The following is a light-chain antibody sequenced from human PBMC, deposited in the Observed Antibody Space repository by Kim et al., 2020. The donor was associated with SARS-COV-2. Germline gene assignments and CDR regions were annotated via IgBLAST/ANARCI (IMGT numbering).Light chain of an antibody. Sequence: SYELTQPPSVSVSPGQTASITCSGDKLGDKYASWYQQKSGQSPVVVIYQDSKRPSGIPERYSGSNSGNTATLTISGTQSMDEADYYCQAWDSSTAVFGGG. CDR3: QAWDSSTAV. CDR1: KLGDKY. J-gene: IGLJ3*02. CDR2: QDS. V-gene: IGLV3-1*01.